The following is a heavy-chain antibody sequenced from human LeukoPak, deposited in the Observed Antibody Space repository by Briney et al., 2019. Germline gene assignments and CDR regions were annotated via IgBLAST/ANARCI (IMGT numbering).Heavy chain of an antibody. Sequence: PGRFLRLSCAASGFTFDNYAMHWVRQAPGKGLEWVSGISWNSGSIGYADSVKGRFTISRDNAKNSLYLQMNSLRTEDMALYYCAKDEFVASDFNGAFDIWGQGTMVTVSS. CDR1: GFTFDNYA. D-gene: IGHD2-8*01. CDR3: AKDEFVASDFNGAFDI. CDR2: ISWNSGSI. J-gene: IGHJ3*02. V-gene: IGHV3-9*03.